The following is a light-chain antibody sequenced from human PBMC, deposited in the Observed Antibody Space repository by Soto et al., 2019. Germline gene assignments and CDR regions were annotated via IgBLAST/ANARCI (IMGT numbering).Light chain of an antibody. V-gene: IGLV2-14*03. CDR1: SSDVGGYKY. Sequence: QSALTQPASVSGSPGQSITISCTGTSSDVGGYKYVSWYQQYPGKAPKLMIYEVNNRPSGVSNRFSGSKSGNTASPTISGLQAEDEADYYCSSYTSSSTEVFGTGTKVTVL. J-gene: IGLJ1*01. CDR3: SSYTSSSTEV. CDR2: EVN.